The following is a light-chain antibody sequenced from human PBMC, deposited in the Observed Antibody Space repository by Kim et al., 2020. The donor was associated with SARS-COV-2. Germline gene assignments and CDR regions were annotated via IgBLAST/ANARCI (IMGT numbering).Light chain of an antibody. J-gene: IGLJ3*02. CDR3: QTWGTGSWV. Sequence: QLVLTQSPSASASLGASVKLTCTLSSGHSSNAIAWHQQQPEKGPRYLMKLNSDGSHSKGDGIPDRFSGSSSGAERHLTISSVQSEDEGDYYCQTWGTGSWVFGGGTQLTVL. V-gene: IGLV4-69*01. CDR2: LNSDGSH. CDR1: SGHSSNA.